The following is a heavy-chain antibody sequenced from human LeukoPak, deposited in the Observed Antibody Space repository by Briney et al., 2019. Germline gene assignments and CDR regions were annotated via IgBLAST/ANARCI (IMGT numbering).Heavy chain of an antibody. CDR1: GFTFRNHG. V-gene: IGHV3-33*07. CDR2: IWYDGSEK. Sequence: GGSLRLSCAASGFTFRNHGMYWVRQAPGKGLEWLAVIWYDGSEKYYADSVQGRFTISRDNSKNALYLQMDSLRAEDTAVYYCARDRNFPAYYFDYWGQGALVTVSS. CDR3: ARDRNFPAYYFDY. J-gene: IGHJ4*02. D-gene: IGHD1-14*01.